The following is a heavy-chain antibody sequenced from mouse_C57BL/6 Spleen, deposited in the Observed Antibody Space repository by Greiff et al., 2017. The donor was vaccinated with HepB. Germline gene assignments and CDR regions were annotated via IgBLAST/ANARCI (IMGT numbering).Heavy chain of an antibody. CDR2: IWTGGGT. V-gene: IGHV2-9-1*01. J-gene: IGHJ4*01. CDR3: ARTAYYSNYDYAMDY. D-gene: IGHD2-5*01. CDR1: GFSLTSYA. Sequence: VKLMESGPGLVAPSQSLSITCTVSGFSLTSYAISWVRQPPGKGLEWLGVIWTGGGTNYNSALKSRLSISKDNSKSQVFLKMNSLQTDDTARYYCARTAYYSNYDYAMDYWGQGTSVTVSS.